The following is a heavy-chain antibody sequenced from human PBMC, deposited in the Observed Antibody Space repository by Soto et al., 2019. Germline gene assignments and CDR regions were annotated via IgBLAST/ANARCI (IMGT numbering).Heavy chain of an antibody. J-gene: IGHJ4*02. Sequence: QVQLVQSGAEVKKPGASVKVSCKASGYTFATYEFDWVRQATGQGLEWMGWMNPNTGNTGYAQAFWGRVTMTRSTSIPTAYMEVSSLRSDDAAVYCCARRKDRSGPDYLDVWGQGTLVTVSS. CDR2: MNPNTGNT. CDR3: ARRKDRSGPDYLDV. V-gene: IGHV1-8*01. CDR1: GYTFATYE.